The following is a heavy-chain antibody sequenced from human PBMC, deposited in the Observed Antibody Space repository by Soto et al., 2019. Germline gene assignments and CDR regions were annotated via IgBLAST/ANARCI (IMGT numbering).Heavy chain of an antibody. Sequence: ESLKISCAASGFTFSSCAMGWVRHAPGKGLEWVSDIIDSGGSTYYADAVKGRFTISRDNSKSTLYLQMNSLRAEDTAVYYCGKGRSYYYYYGVDVWGQGTTVTVSS. V-gene: IGHV3-23*01. CDR2: IIDSGGST. D-gene: IGHD1-26*01. J-gene: IGHJ6*02. CDR3: GKGRSYYYYYGVDV. CDR1: GFTFSSCA.